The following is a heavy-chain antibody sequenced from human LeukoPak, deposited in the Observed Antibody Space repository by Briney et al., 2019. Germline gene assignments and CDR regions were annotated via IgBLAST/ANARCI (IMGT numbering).Heavy chain of an antibody. D-gene: IGHD3-3*01. J-gene: IGHJ4*02. CDR1: GFTFSSYG. CDR2: IWYDGSNK. CDR3: AKESRGDYDFWSGYIYYFDY. Sequence: GGSLRLSCAASGFTFSSYGMHWVRQAPGKGLEWVAVIWYDGSNKYYADSVKGRFTISRDNSKNTLYLQMNSLRAEDTAVYYCAKESRGDYDFWSGYIYYFDYWGQGTLVTVSS. V-gene: IGHV3-30*02.